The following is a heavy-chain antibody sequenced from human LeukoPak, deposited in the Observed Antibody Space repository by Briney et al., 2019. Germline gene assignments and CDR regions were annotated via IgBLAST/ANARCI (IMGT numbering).Heavy chain of an antibody. V-gene: IGHV3-30*18. CDR1: GFTFSSYG. J-gene: IGHJ5*02. CDR2: ISYDGSNK. D-gene: IGHD6-13*01. CDR3: AKDRGGQQLTCWFDP. Sequence: PGGSLRLSCAASGFTFSSYGMHWVRQAPGKGLEWVAVISYDGSNKYYADSVKGRFTISRDNSKNTLYLQMNSLRAEDTAVYYCAKDRGGQQLTCWFDPWGQGTLVTVSS.